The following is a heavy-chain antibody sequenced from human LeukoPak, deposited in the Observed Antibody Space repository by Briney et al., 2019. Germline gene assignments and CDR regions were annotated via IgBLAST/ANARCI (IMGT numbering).Heavy chain of an antibody. Sequence: GGSLRLSCAASGFTFSTYWMHWVRQAPGKGLVWVSRIYIDGSSTNYADSVKGRFAISRDNAKNTLYLEMNSLRAEDTAVYYCARGASARQDSWGQGTLVTVSS. CDR2: IYIDGSST. CDR1: GFTFSTYW. D-gene: IGHD2-2*01. CDR3: ARGASARQDS. J-gene: IGHJ4*02. V-gene: IGHV3-74*01.